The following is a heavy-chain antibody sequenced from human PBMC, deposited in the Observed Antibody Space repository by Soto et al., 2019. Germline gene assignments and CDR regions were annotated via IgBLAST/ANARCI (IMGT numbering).Heavy chain of an antibody. CDR1: GGTFSSYA. D-gene: IGHD2-21*01. Sequence: SVKVSCNASGGTFSSYAVSWVLQAPGQGLEWMGGIIPIFGTANYAQKFQGRVTITADESTSTAYMELSSLRSEDTAVYYCASGIRQSYFDYWGQGTLVTVSS. CDR2: IIPIFGTA. CDR3: ASGIRQSYFDY. V-gene: IGHV1-69*13. J-gene: IGHJ4*02.